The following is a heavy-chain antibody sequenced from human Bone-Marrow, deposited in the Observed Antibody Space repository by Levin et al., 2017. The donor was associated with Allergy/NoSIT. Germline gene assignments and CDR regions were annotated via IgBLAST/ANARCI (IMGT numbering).Heavy chain of an antibody. D-gene: IGHD3-22*01. Sequence: SQTLSLTCAVSGGSISSGGYSWSWIRQPPGKGLEWIGYIYHSGSTYYNPSLKSRVTISVDRSKNQFSLKLSSVTAADTAVYYCARVYYYDSSGYSWYFDLWGRGTLVTVSS. CDR3: ARVYYYDSSGYSWYFDL. CDR2: IYHSGST. V-gene: IGHV4-30-2*01. J-gene: IGHJ2*01. CDR1: GGSISSGGYS.